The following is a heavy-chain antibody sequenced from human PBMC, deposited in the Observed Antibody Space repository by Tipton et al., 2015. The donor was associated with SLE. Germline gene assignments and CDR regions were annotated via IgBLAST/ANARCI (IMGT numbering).Heavy chain of an antibody. Sequence: TLSLTCSVSGGSVTNYYWSWIRQPPGKGLEWIGYIYYTGTTSYNPSLKSRLIMTVDTSKNQFSLRLDSVTAADTALYYCARGEMDVFDIWGQGTVVSVSS. V-gene: IGHV4-59*02. CDR1: GGSVTNYY. CDR3: ARGEMDVFDI. CDR2: IYYTGTT. J-gene: IGHJ3*02.